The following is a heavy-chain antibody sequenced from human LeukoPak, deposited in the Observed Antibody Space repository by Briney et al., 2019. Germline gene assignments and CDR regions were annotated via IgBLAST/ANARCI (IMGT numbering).Heavy chain of an antibody. Sequence: GGSLRLSCAASGFTFTSYAMTWVRQAPGKGLEWVSAISGSGGSTYYEDSVKGRFTISRDNSKNTLYLQMNSLRAEDTAIYYCAKDVFLLSGRGDDYGGQGTLVTVSS. CDR3: AKDVFLLSGRGDDY. CDR2: ISGSGGST. V-gene: IGHV3-23*01. D-gene: IGHD2-15*01. CDR1: GFTFTSYA. J-gene: IGHJ4*02.